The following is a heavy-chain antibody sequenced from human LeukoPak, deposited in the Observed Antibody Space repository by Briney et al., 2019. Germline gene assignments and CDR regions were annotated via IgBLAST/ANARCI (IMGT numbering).Heavy chain of an antibody. J-gene: IGHJ3*02. D-gene: IGHD2-8*01. CDR3: ARSGALTNYALDI. V-gene: IGHV4-59*01. CDR1: GGSISNFY. CDR2: IYYSGST. Sequence: SETLSLLCTVSGGSISNFYWNWIRQPPGKGLEWIGYIYYSGSTNYNPSLKSRVTISVDTSKKQFSLKLSSVTAADTAVYFCARSGALTNYALDIWGLGTMVTVSS.